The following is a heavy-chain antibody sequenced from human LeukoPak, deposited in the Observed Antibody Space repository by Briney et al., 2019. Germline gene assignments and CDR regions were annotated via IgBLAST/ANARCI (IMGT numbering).Heavy chain of an antibody. CDR2: INPNSGGT. V-gene: IGHV1-2*02. Sequence: ASVKVSCKASGYTFTGYYMHWVRQAPGQGLEWMGWINPNSGGTNYAQKFQGRITMTRDTSISIAYMELSRLRSDDTAVYYCARGRISQTGTSTTVDYWGQGTLVTVSS. D-gene: IGHD1-1*01. CDR1: GYTFTGYY. J-gene: IGHJ4*02. CDR3: ARGRISQTGTSTTVDY.